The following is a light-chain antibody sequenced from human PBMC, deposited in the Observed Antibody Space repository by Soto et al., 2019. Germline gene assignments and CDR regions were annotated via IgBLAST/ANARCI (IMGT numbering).Light chain of an antibody. CDR2: GSS. V-gene: IGKV3-20*01. Sequence: DIVLTQSPGTLSLSPGERATLSCRASQSISNSDLAWYQQKPGQAPRLLIYGSSSRATGIPDRFSGSGSGTDFTLIISRLEPGDFAVYYCQQYVSSPGTFGQGTKVEIK. CDR1: QSISNSD. J-gene: IGKJ1*01. CDR3: QQYVSSPGT.